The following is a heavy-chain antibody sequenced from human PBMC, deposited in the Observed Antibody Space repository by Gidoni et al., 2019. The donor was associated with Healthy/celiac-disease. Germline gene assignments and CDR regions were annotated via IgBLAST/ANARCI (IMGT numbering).Heavy chain of an antibody. V-gene: IGHV5-51*01. Sequence: EVQLVQSGAEVKKPGESLKISCKGSGYSFTSYWIGWVRQMPGKGLEWLGIIYPGDSDTRYSPSFQGQVTISADKSISTAYLQWSSLKASDTAMYYCARHYYYDSSGYYPLFDYWGQGTLVTVSS. CDR3: ARHYYYDSSGYYPLFDY. CDR1: GYSFTSYW. J-gene: IGHJ4*02. CDR2: IYPGDSDT. D-gene: IGHD3-22*01.